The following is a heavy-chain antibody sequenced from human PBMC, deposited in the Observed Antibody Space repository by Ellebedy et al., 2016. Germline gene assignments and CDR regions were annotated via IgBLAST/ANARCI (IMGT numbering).Heavy chain of an antibody. Sequence: GGSLRLSXAASGFTFSDYYISWIRQTPGKGLEWVSRINGAGSNIYYADSVKGRFTISRDSAKNTLYLQVISLRTEDTAIYYCTRGLAGYGRFDPWGQGTLVSVSS. V-gene: IGHV3-74*01. CDR2: INGAGSNI. D-gene: IGHD5-12*01. J-gene: IGHJ5*02. CDR3: TRGLAGYGRFDP. CDR1: GFTFSDYY.